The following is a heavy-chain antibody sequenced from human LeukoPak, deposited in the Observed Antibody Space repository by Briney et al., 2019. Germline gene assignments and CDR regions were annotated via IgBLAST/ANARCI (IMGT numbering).Heavy chain of an antibody. Sequence: GAPLRLSCVASGLTFRNYGFHWVRQAPGKGLEWVAIIYSGGGTTKYYAESVKDRFTITRDDSRDTLYLQMNSLRAEDTAVYYCVVILVPGGVWHFDLWGRGTLVTVSS. D-gene: IGHD2-2*01. CDR2: IYSGGGTTK. CDR3: VVILVPGGVWHFDL. J-gene: IGHJ2*01. V-gene: IGHV3-33*03. CDR1: GLTFRNYG.